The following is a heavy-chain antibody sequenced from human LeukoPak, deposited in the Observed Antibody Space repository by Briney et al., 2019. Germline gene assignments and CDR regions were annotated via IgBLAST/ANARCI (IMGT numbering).Heavy chain of an antibody. Sequence: PSETLSLTCTVSGGSISSSSYYWGRIRQPPGQGLVGIGSIYYSRSYYYNPSLKSRVTISVDTSKNQFSLKLSSVTAADTDVYYCARDDYGDGPGGRYDYWGQGTPVTVSS. CDR2: IYYSRSY. V-gene: IGHV4-39*02. J-gene: IGHJ4*02. CDR3: ARDDYGDGPGGRYDY. CDR1: GGSISSSSYY. D-gene: IGHD4-17*01.